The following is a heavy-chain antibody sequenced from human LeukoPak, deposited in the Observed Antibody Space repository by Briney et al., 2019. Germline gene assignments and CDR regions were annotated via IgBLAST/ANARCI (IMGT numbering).Heavy chain of an antibody. D-gene: IGHD3-22*01. CDR1: GLSLRNVW. V-gene: IGHV3-15*07. CDR3: AQGSGFYYDY. Sequence: SXRLSCAVSGLSLRNVWMNWLRQAPGKGLEWVGLIKRETDGGTTDFAAPVKGRFTISRDDSKNTLYLQMNRLTSEDTAVYYCAQGSGFYYDYWGQGTLVTVSS. CDR2: IKRETDGGTT. J-gene: IGHJ4*02.